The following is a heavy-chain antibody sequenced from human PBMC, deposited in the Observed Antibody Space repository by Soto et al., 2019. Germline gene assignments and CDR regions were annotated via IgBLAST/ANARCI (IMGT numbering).Heavy chain of an antibody. CDR2: IWYDGSNK. Sequence: QVQLVESWGGVVQPGRSLRLSCAASGFTFSSYGMHWVRQAPGKGLEWVAVIWYDGSNKYYADSVKGRFTISRDNSKNTLYLQMNSLRAEDTAVYYCARDRGVRGSYYDLSHWGQGTLVTVSS. V-gene: IGHV3-33*01. CDR3: ARDRGVRGSYYDLSH. D-gene: IGHD1-26*01. J-gene: IGHJ4*02. CDR1: GFTFSSYG.